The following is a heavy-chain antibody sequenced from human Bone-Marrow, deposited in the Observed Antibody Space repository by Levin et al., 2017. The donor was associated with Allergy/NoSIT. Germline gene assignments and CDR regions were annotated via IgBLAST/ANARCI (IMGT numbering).Heavy chain of an antibody. D-gene: IGHD1-14*01. V-gene: IGHV3-7*01. CDR3: VRAEPRVDAFDL. CDR2: INQIGTEI. CDR1: RFSFDDYW. J-gene: IGHJ3*01. Sequence: LSLTCAASRFSFDDYWMAWVRQAPGKGLEWVANINQIGTEIYYADSVQGRFAISRNNADNSLHLQINSLRVDDTAMYFCVRAEPRVDAFDLWGQGT.